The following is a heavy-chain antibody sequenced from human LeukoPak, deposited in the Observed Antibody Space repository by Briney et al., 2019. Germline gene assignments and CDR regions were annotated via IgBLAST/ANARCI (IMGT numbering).Heavy chain of an antibody. CDR1: GGSFSGYH. Sequence: SETLSLTCAVYGGSFSGYHWSWIRQPPGKGLEWIGEINHSGSTNYNPSLKSRVTISVDASKNQFSLKLSSVTAADTAVYYCARDRSGSSFDYWGQGTLVTVSS. V-gene: IGHV4-34*01. J-gene: IGHJ4*02. CDR3: ARDRSGSSFDY. D-gene: IGHD3-10*01. CDR2: INHSGST.